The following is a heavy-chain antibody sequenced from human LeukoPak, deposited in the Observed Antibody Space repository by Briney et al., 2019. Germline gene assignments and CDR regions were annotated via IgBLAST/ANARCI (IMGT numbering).Heavy chain of an antibody. D-gene: IGHD3-22*01. V-gene: IGHV1-18*01. Sequence: ASVKVSCKASGYTFITYGINWVRQAPGQGLEWMGWISAYNGNTNYAQKLQGRVTMTTDTSTSTAYMELRSLRSDDTAVYYCASFRYYYDSSGFPPLDYWGQGTLVTVSS. CDR2: ISAYNGNT. CDR3: ASFRYYYDSSGFPPLDY. J-gene: IGHJ4*02. CDR1: GYTFITYG.